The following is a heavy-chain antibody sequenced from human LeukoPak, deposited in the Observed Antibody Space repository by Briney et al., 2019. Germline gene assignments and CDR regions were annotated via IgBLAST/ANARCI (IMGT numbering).Heavy chain of an antibody. J-gene: IGHJ4*02. CDR3: ASRFASAMTR. V-gene: IGHV4-34*01. CDR1: GGSFSGYY. CDR2: INHSGST. D-gene: IGHD5-18*01. Sequence: SETLSLTCAVYGGSFSGYYWSWIRQPPGKGLEWIGEINHSGSTNYNPSLKSRVTISVNTSKNQFSLKLSSVTAADTAVYYCASRFASAMTRWGQGTLVTVSS.